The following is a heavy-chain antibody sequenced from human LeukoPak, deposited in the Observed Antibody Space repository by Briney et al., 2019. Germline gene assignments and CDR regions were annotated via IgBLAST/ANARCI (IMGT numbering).Heavy chain of an antibody. V-gene: IGHV1-69*04. Sequence: GASVKVSCKASGDTLNSYAISWLRQAPGQGLEWMGRVIPTFDMTNYAQRFQARVTITADKSTSTAYMELRSLRSEDTAVYYCARSEIDYFDSSGYYYIFDYWGQETLVTVSS. CDR2: VIPTFDMT. D-gene: IGHD3-22*01. J-gene: IGHJ4*02. CDR3: ARSEIDYFDSSGYYYIFDY. CDR1: GDTLNSYA.